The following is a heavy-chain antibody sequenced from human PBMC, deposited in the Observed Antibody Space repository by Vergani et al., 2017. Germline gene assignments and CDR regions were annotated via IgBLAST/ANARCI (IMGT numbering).Heavy chain of an antibody. Sequence: VQLVESGGGLVQPGGSLRLSCAASGFTFSDYYMSWIRQAPGKGLEWVAVISYDGSNKYYADSVKGRFTISRDNSKNTLYLQMNSLRAEDTAVYYCARDTRPHTIFGGFDPWGQGTLVTVSS. CDR1: GFTFSDYY. V-gene: IGHV3-30*03. D-gene: IGHD3-3*01. CDR3: ARDTRPHTIFGGFDP. J-gene: IGHJ5*02. CDR2: ISYDGSNK.